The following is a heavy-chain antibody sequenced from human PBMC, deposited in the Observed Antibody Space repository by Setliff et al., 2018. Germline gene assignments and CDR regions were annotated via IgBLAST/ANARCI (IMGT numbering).Heavy chain of an antibody. Sequence: GASVKVSCKASGYTFTGYYVHWVRQAPGQGLEWMGWINPNSGGTNYAQKFQGWVTMTRDTSISTAYMELSRLRSDDTAVYYCARDRVSGSSYYYYGMDVWGQGTTVTV. J-gene: IGHJ6*02. V-gene: IGHV1-2*04. CDR1: GYTFTGYY. CDR3: ARDRVSGSSYYYYGMDV. D-gene: IGHD1-26*01. CDR2: INPNSGGT.